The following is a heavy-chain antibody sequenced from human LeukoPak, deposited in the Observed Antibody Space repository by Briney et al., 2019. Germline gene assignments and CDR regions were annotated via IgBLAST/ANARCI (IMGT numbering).Heavy chain of an antibody. V-gene: IGHV3-48*03. Sequence: GGSLRLSCAASGFTFSSYEMNWVRQAPGKGLEWVSYISSSSSIIYYADSVKGRFTISRDNAKNSLYLQMNSLRVEDTAVYYCAKVAKYYYGSETYYFFEHWGQGTPVTASS. CDR3: AKVAKYYYGSETYYFFEH. J-gene: IGHJ4*02. CDR1: GFTFSSYE. D-gene: IGHD3-10*01. CDR2: ISSSSSII.